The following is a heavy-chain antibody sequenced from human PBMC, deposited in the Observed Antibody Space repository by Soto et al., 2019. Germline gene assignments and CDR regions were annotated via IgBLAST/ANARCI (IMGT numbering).Heavy chain of an antibody. V-gene: IGHV3-23*01. D-gene: IGHD3-22*01. J-gene: IGHJ4*02. CDR2: ISGSGGST. CDR1: GFTFSSYA. Sequence: GGSLRLSCAASGFTFSSYAMSWVRQAPGKGLEWVSAISGSGGSTYYADSVKGRFTISRDNSKNTLYLQMNSLRAEDTAVYYCAKDKYDRTMMIVVIILDYWGQGTLVTVSS. CDR3: AKDKYDRTMMIVVIILDY.